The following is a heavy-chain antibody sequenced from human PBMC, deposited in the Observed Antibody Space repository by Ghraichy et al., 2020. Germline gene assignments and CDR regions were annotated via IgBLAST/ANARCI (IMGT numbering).Heavy chain of an antibody. V-gene: IGHV3-30*18. J-gene: IGHJ3*02. CDR1: GFTFSSYG. CDR2: ISYDGSAR. D-gene: IGHD4-23*01. Sequence: GGSLRLSCVASGFTFSSYGMHWVRQAPGSGLEWVALISYDGSARYYGDFVKGRFTISRDNSKNTVYLEMSSLRTEDTAMYYCAKRQPLEDYGDNEDAFDIWGQGTMVTVSS. CDR3: AKRQPLEDYGDNEDAFDI.